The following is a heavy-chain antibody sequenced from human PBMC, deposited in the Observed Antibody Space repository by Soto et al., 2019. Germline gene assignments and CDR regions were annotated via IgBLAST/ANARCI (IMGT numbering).Heavy chain of an antibody. Sequence: QLQLQESGPGLVKPSETLSLTCTVSGGSISSSSYYWGWIRQPPGKGLEWIGSIYYSGSTYYNPSLKSRVTIAVDTSKNQFSLKLSSVTAADTAVYYCAIMVRGVDPPTDWFDPWGQGTLVTVSS. CDR3: AIMVRGVDPPTDWFDP. CDR2: IYYSGST. D-gene: IGHD3-10*01. J-gene: IGHJ5*02. CDR1: GGSISSSSYY. V-gene: IGHV4-39*01.